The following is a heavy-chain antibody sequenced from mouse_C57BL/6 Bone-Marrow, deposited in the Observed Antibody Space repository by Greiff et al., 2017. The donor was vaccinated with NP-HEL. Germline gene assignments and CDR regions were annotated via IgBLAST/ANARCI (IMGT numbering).Heavy chain of an antibody. V-gene: IGHV1-82*01. D-gene: IGHD1-1*01. J-gene: IGHJ1*03. Sequence: VQLQQSGPELVKPGASVKISCKASGYAFSSSWMNWVKQRPGKGLEWIGRIYPGDGDTNYNGKFKGKATLTADKSSSTAYMQLSSLTSEDSAVYFCARWAYYYGSSYLWYFDVWGTGTTVTVSS. CDR3: ARWAYYYGSSYLWYFDV. CDR1: GYAFSSSW. CDR2: IYPGDGDT.